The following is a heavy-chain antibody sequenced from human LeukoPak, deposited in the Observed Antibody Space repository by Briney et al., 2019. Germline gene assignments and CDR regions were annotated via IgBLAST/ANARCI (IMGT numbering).Heavy chain of an antibody. Sequence: SETLSLTCTVSGGSISSHYWSWIRQPPGKGLEWIGYTYYSGSTNYNPSLKSRVTISVDTSKNQFSLKLSSVTAADTAVYYCARVGGSPSYYGMDVWGQGTTVTVSS. J-gene: IGHJ6*02. CDR2: TYYSGST. D-gene: IGHD1-26*01. CDR3: ARVGGSPSYYGMDV. CDR1: GGSISSHY. V-gene: IGHV4-59*11.